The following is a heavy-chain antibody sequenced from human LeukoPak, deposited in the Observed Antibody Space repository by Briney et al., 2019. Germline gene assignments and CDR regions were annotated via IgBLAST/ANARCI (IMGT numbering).Heavy chain of an antibody. CDR3: ARRGDANWFDP. J-gene: IGHJ5*02. D-gene: IGHD2-21*02. V-gene: IGHV3-21*04. CDR2: ISSSSSYI. CDR1: GFTFSSYS. Sequence: GGSLRLSCAASGFTFSSYSMNWVRQAPGKWLDWVSSISSSSSYIYYADSVKGRFTISRDNAKNSLYLQMNSLRAEDTAVYYCARRGDANWFDPWGQGTLVTVSS.